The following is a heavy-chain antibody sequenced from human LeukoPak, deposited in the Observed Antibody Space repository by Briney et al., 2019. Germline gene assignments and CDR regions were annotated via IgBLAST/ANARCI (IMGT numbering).Heavy chain of an antibody. D-gene: IGHD7-27*01. CDR1: GXSISNYF. CDR2: IYSSGST. J-gene: IGHJ4*02. Sequence: SSETLSLTCSVSGXSISNYFGTWIRQPPGKGLEWIGYIYSSGSTYYNPSLKSRVTISVDTSKNRFSLKLSTVTAADTAVYYCARRPTGDPKFDYWGQGTLVTVSS. V-gene: IGHV4-59*08. CDR3: ARRPTGDPKFDY.